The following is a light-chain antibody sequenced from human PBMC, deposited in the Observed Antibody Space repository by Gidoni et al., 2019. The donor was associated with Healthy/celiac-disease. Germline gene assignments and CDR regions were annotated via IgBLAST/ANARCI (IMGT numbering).Light chain of an antibody. Sequence: EIVLTQSPATLSLSPGERATLSCRASQSVSSYLAWYQQKPGQAPRLLIYDASNRATGIPARFSGSGSGTDFTLTISSLAPEDFAVYYCQQRSNWPPRITFGPXTKVDIK. CDR3: QQRSNWPPRIT. V-gene: IGKV3-11*01. J-gene: IGKJ3*01. CDR1: QSVSSY. CDR2: DAS.